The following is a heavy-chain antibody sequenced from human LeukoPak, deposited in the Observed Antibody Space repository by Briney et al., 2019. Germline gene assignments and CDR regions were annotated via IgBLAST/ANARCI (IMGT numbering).Heavy chain of an antibody. CDR2: ISTYNGNT. J-gene: IGHJ6*03. D-gene: IGHD2-15*01. CDR3: AREGSPFYYYYMDV. CDR1: GGTFSSYP. V-gene: IGHV1-18*01. Sequence: ASMKVSCKASGGTFSSYPISWVRQAPGQGLEWMGWISTYNGNTNYAQKLQGRVTMTTDTSTSIAYMELRSLRSDDTAVYYCAREGSPFYYYYMDVWGKGTTVTVSS.